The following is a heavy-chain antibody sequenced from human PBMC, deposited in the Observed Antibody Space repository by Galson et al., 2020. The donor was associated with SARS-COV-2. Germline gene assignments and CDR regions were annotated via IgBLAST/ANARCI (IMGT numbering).Heavy chain of an antibody. J-gene: IGHJ6*03. CDR3: ARSPFQLLYYYYYMDV. Sequence: SETLSLTCTVSGGSISSGGYYWSWIRQHPGKGLEWIGYIYYSGSTYYNPSLKSRVTISVDTSKNQFSLKLSSVTAADTAVYYCARSPFQLLYYYYYMDVWGKGTTVTVSS. V-gene: IGHV4-31*03. CDR2: IYYSGST. CDR1: GGSISSGGYY. D-gene: IGHD2-2*01.